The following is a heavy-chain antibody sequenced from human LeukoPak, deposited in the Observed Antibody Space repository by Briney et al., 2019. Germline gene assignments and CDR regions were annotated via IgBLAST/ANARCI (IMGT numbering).Heavy chain of an antibody. CDR3: ARVDYYDGSGYHFFDY. J-gene: IGHJ4*02. V-gene: IGHV4-59*12. Sequence: KPSETLSLTCTVSGGSISSYYWSWIRQPPGKGLEWIGYIYYSGSTNYNPSLKSRVTISVDTSKNQFSLKLSSVTAADTAVYYCARVDYYDGSGYHFFDYWGRGTLVTVSS. CDR1: GGSISSYY. D-gene: IGHD3-22*01. CDR2: IYYSGST.